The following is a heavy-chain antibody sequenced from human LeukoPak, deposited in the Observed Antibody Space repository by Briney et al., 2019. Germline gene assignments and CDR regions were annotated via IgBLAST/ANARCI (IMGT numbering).Heavy chain of an antibody. Sequence: SETLSLTCTVSGGSISSSSYYWGWIRQPPGKGLEWIGTIYYSGSTYYNPSLKSRVTISVDTSKNQFSLKLSSVTAADTAVYYCARHSSSGKVGYYYGVDVWGQGTTVTVSS. CDR3: ARHSSSGKVGYYYGVDV. CDR2: IYYSGST. J-gene: IGHJ6*02. D-gene: IGHD6-6*01. CDR1: GGSISSSSYY. V-gene: IGHV4-39*01.